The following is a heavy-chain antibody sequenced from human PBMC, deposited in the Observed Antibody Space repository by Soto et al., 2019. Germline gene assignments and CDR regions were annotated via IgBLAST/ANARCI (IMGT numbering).Heavy chain of an antibody. CDR1: GLTFSSCT. D-gene: IGHD2-15*01. V-gene: IGHV3-21*06. J-gene: IGHJ6*02. Sequence: EVHLVESGGGLVKPGGSLRLSCAVSGLTFSSCTMNWVRQAPGKGLEWVSSISPSSGHIYYADSVKGRFTISRDNAKNALFRQMNILRGEDTAVYYCSGCSGGACHKNYGMDVWGQWTTFTVSS. CDR3: SGCSGGACHKNYGMDV. CDR2: ISPSSGHI.